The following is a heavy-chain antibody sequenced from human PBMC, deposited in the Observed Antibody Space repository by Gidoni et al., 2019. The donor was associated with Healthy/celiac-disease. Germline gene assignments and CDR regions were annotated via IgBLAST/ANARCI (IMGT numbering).Heavy chain of an antibody. Sequence: QVQLQESSPGLVTPSQTLSLTCTVPGGSISSGGYYWSWIRQHPGKGLEWIGYISYSGRTYYNPSLKSRVTISVDTSKNQFSLKLSSVTAADTAVYYCARGGWGSLGNFDYWGQGTLVTVSS. CDR2: ISYSGRT. CDR3: ARGGWGSLGNFDY. J-gene: IGHJ4*02. D-gene: IGHD7-27*01. V-gene: IGHV4-31*03. CDR1: GGSISSGGYY.